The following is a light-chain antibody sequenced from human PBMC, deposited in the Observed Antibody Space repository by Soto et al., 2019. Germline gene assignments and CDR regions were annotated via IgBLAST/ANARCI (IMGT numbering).Light chain of an antibody. CDR1: SSDIGGYNY. J-gene: IGLJ1*01. Sequence: QSVLTQPASVSGSPGQSITISCTGTSSDIGGYNYVSWYQHHPGRAPKLLIYDVSNRPSGISDRFSGSKSANTASLTISGLQAEDEADYYCTSDTSSTTPYVFGTGTKVTVL. V-gene: IGLV2-14*01. CDR2: DVS. CDR3: TSDTSSTTPYV.